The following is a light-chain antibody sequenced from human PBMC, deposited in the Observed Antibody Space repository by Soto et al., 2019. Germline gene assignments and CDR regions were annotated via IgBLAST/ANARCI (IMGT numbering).Light chain of an antibody. CDR1: SSDVGFYNY. CDR3: SSYANGSTYV. Sequence: QSVVNQPASVSGSPGQSITISCTGTSSDVGFYNYVSWYQQQHPGKAPKLMIYEVDNRPSGVSIRFSGPQSGNTASLTISGPLAEDDADYYCSSYANGSTYVFGTGTKGTVL. J-gene: IGLJ1*01. V-gene: IGLV2-14*01. CDR2: EVD.